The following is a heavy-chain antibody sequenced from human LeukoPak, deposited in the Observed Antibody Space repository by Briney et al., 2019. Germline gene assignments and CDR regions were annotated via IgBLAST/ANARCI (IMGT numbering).Heavy chain of an antibody. D-gene: IGHD5-12*01. J-gene: IGHJ6*02. V-gene: IGHV1-46*01. Sequence: ASVKVSCKASGYTFTSYYMHWVRQAPGQGLEWMGIINPSGGSTSYAQKFQVRVTMTRDTSTSTVYMELSNLRSEDTAVYYCARRHEWLFDLDYYGMDVWGQGTTVTVSS. CDR3: ARRHEWLFDLDYYGMDV. CDR2: INPSGGST. CDR1: GYTFTSYY.